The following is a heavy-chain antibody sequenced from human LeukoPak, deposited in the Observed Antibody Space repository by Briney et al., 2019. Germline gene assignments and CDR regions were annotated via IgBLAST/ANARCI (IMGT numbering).Heavy chain of an antibody. CDR2: IKSNTDGGAT. D-gene: IGHD3-22*01. CDR3: ARLEYYYGGNWFDP. V-gene: IGHV3-15*01. Sequence: GGSLRLSCAASGFTFTNAWMTWVRQAPGKGLEWVGRIKSNTDGGATDYGAPVKGRFTISRDNSKNTLYLQMNSLRAEDTAVYYCARLEYYYGGNWFDPWGQGTLVTVSS. J-gene: IGHJ5*02. CDR1: GFTFTNAW.